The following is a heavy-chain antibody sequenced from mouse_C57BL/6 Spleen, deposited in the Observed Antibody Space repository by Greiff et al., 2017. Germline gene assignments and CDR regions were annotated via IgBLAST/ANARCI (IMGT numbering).Heavy chain of an antibody. CDR3: AIKVHYYGSSYEGYFDV. CDR1: GYTFTDYY. D-gene: IGHD1-1*01. J-gene: IGHJ1*03. V-gene: IGHV1-26*01. CDR2: INPNNGGT. Sequence: EVQLQQSGPELVKPGASVKISCKASGYTFTDYYMNWVKQSHGKSLEWIGDINPNNGGTSYNQKFKGKATLTVDKSSSTAYMELRSLTSEDSAVYYCAIKVHYYGSSYEGYFDVWGTGTTVTVSS.